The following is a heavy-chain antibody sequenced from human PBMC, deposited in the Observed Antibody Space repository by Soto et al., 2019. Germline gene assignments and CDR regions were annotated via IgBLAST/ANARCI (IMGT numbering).Heavy chain of an antibody. V-gene: IGHV4-31*03. CDR1: GGSISSGGYY. CDR3: ARSLSIADNRPRNDAFDI. J-gene: IGHJ3*02. CDR2: IYYSGST. D-gene: IGHD6-6*01. Sequence: SETLSLTCTVSGGSISSGGYYWSWIRQHPGKGLEWIGYIYYSGSTYYNPSLKSRVTISVDTSKNQFSLKLSSVTAADTAVYYCARSLSIADNRPRNDAFDIWGQGTMVTV.